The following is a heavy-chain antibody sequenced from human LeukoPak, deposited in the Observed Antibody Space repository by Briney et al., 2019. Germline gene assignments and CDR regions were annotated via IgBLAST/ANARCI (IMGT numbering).Heavy chain of an antibody. CDR2: IYYSGST. CDR3: ASRYSGYDTEYFQH. J-gene: IGHJ1*01. Sequence: KPSETLSLTCTVSGGSISSYYWSWIRQPPGKGLEWIGYIYYSGSTNYNPSLKSRVTISVDTSKNQFSLKLSSVTAADTAVYYCASRYSGYDTEYFQHWGQGTLVTVSS. D-gene: IGHD5-12*01. CDR1: GGSISSYY. V-gene: IGHV4-59*01.